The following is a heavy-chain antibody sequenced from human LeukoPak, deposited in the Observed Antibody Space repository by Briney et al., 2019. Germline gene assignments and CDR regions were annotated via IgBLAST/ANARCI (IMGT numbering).Heavy chain of an antibody. V-gene: IGHV4-30-2*01. D-gene: IGHD3-22*01. Sequence: SQTLSLTCAVSGGSISSGGYSWSWIRQPPGKGLEWIGYIYYSGSTNYNPSLKSRVTISVDTSKNQFSLKLSSVTAADTAVYYCARDPHYYDSSGYYFHWFDPWGQGTLVTVSS. CDR1: GGSISSGGYS. J-gene: IGHJ5*02. CDR2: IYYSGST. CDR3: ARDPHYYDSSGYYFHWFDP.